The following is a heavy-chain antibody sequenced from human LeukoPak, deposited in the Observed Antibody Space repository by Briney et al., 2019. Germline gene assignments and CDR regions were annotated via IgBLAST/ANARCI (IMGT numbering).Heavy chain of an antibody. D-gene: IGHD4-17*01. Sequence: SETLSLTCAGSGGSTSSGGYSWSWIRQPPGKGLEWIGYIYHSGSTYYNPSLKSRVTISVDRSKNQFSLKLSSVTAADTAVYYCAGSTVTTFGRVWFDPWGQGTLVTVSS. CDR2: IYHSGST. V-gene: IGHV4-30-2*01. CDR1: GGSTSSGGYS. J-gene: IGHJ5*02. CDR3: AGSTVTTFGRVWFDP.